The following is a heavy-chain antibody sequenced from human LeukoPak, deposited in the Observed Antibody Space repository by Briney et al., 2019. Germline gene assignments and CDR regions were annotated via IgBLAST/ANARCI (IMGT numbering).Heavy chain of an antibody. CDR1: GGSISSGSYY. CDR3: ARLDCSGGSCYSHYYYYMDV. CDR2: IYTSGST. D-gene: IGHD2-15*01. Sequence: SETLSLTCTVSGGSISSGSYYWSWIRQPAGKGLEWIGRIYTSGSTNYNPSLKSRVTISVDTSKNQFSLKLSSVTAADTAVYYCARLDCSGGSCYSHYYYYMDVWGKGTTVTISS. J-gene: IGHJ6*03. V-gene: IGHV4-61*02.